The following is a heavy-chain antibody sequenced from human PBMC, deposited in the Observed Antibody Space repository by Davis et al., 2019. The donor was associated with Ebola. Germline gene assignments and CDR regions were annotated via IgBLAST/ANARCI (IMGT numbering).Heavy chain of an antibody. V-gene: IGHV3-30*18. CDR1: GFTFSSYG. J-gene: IGHJ6*04. CDR2: ISYDGSNK. CDR3: AKVLDYYGMDV. Sequence: GEPLKISCVASGFTFSSYGMHWVRQAPGKGLEWVAVISYDGSNKYYADSVKGRFTISRDNSKNTLYLQMNSLRAEDTAVYYCAKVLDYYGMDVWGKGTTVTVSS.